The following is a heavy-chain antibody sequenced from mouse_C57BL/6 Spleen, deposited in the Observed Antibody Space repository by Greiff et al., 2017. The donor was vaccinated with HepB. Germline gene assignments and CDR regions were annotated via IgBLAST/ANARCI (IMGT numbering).Heavy chain of an antibody. CDR3: ARSKDFDY. CDR2: IYPGDGDT. CDR1: GYAFSSSW. V-gene: IGHV1-82*01. J-gene: IGHJ2*01. Sequence: QLQQSGPELVKPGASVKISCKASGYAFSSSWMNWVKQRPGKGLEWIGRIYPGDGDTNYNGKFKGKATLTADKSSSTAYMQLSSLTSEDSAVYFCARSKDFDYWGQGTTLTVSS.